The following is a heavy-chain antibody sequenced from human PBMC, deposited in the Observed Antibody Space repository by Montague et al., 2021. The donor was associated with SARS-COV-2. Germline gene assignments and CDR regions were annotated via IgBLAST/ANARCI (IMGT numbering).Heavy chain of an antibody. V-gene: IGHV4-34*01. CDR1: GGSFSGYY. Sequence: SETLSLTCAVYGGSFSGYYWSWIRQPPGKGLEWIGEINHSGSTNYNPSLKSRVTISVDTSKNQFSLKLNSVTAADTAVYYCTREGYQVRWSDYYYDGMDVWGQGTMVTVSS. CDR2: INHSGST. J-gene: IGHJ6*02. D-gene: IGHD2-2*01. CDR3: TREGYQVRWSDYYYDGMDV.